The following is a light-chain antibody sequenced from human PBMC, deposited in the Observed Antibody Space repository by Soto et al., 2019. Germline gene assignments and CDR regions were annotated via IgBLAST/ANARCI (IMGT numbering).Light chain of an antibody. CDR1: QAISNY. CDR2: TSS. J-gene: IGKJ2*01. Sequence: DIQGTQSPSFLSASVGDRVTITCRSSQAISNYLAWYQQIPGSAPKLLIYTSSTLHSGVPSSFSGSGSGTEFTLTISSLQPEDFATYYCQQFNNYPRTFGQGTKLEIK. V-gene: IGKV1-9*01. CDR3: QQFNNYPRT.